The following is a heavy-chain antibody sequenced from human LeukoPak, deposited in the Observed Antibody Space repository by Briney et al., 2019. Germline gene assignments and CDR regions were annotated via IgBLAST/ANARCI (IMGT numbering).Heavy chain of an antibody. V-gene: IGHV3-23*01. CDR1: GFTFSSYA. Sequence: PGVSLRLSCAGSGFTFSSYAMSWVRQAPGKGLEWVSGISGSGGNTYYADSVKGRFTISRDNSKNTLHLQMKSLRAEDTAVYYCAKDFDSNGYYYLSPDCFQHWGQGTLVTVSS. CDR2: ISGSGGNT. CDR3: AKDFDSNGYYYLSPDCFQH. J-gene: IGHJ1*01. D-gene: IGHD3-22*01.